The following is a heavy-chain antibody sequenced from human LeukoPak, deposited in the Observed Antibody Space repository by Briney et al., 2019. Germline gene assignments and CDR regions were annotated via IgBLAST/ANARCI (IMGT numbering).Heavy chain of an antibody. CDR1: GYTFTGYY. J-gene: IGHJ4*02. CDR2: INPNGGGT. D-gene: IGHD1-14*01. Sequence: ASVTVSCTASGYTFTGYYMHWVRQAPGQGLEWMGWINPNGGGTNYAQTFQGRVTITRDTSISTAYMELSRLRSDDTAAYYCARGAKSWTYIDYWGQGTLVTVSS. V-gene: IGHV1-2*02. CDR3: ARGAKSWTYIDY.